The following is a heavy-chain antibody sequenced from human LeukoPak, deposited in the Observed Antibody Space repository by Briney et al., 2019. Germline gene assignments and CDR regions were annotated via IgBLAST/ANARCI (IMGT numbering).Heavy chain of an antibody. CDR1: GFTFSSYD. D-gene: IGHD3-3*01. CDR3: AKDFGYDSRYYGMDV. CDR2: ISASGDST. Sequence: SGGSLRLSCAASGFTFSSYDMSWVRQAPGKGLEWVSTISASGDSTYYADSVKGRFTIYRDNSKITLYVQMNSLRAEDTAVYYCAKDFGYDSRYYGMDVWGQGTTVTVSS. J-gene: IGHJ6*02. V-gene: IGHV3-23*01.